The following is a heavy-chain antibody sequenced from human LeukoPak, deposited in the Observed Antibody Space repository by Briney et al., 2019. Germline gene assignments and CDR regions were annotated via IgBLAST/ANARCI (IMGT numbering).Heavy chain of an antibody. V-gene: IGHV3-43D*03. CDR3: AKDSGGMGSYYYYMDA. CDR1: GFTFDDYA. Sequence: PGGSLRLSCAASGFTFDDYAMHWVRQAPGKGLEWVSLISWDGGSTYYADSVKGRFTISRDNSKNSLYLQMNSLRAEDTALYYCAKDSGGMGSYYYYMDAWGKGTTVTVSS. D-gene: IGHD1-1*01. J-gene: IGHJ6*03. CDR2: ISWDGGST.